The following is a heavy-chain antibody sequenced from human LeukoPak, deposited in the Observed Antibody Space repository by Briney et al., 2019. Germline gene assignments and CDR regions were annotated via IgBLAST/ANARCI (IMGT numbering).Heavy chain of an antibody. V-gene: IGHV1-24*01. CDR3: ATLDSSGYYIDY. Sequence: QAPGXXLEWMGGFDPEDGETIYAQKFQGRVTMTEDTSTDTAYMELSSLRSEDTAVYYCATLDSSGYYIDYWGQGTLVTVSS. J-gene: IGHJ4*02. CDR2: FDPEDGET. D-gene: IGHD3-22*01.